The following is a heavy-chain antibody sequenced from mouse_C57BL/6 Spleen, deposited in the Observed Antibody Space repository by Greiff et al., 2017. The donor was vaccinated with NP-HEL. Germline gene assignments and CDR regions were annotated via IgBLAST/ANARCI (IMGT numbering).Heavy chain of an antibody. CDR3: ARRDYGNYGGAMDY. D-gene: IGHD2-1*01. CDR1: GFTFSSYT. Sequence: DVKLQESGGGLVKPGGSLKLSCAASGFTFSSYTMSWVRQTPEKRLEWVATISGGGGNTYYPDSVKGRFTISRDNAKNTLYLQMSSLRSEDTALYYCARRDYGNYGGAMDYWGQGTSVTVSS. V-gene: IGHV5-9*01. CDR2: ISGGGGNT. J-gene: IGHJ4*01.